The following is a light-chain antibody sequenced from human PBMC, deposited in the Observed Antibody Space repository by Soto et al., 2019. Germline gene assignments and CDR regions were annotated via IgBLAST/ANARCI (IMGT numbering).Light chain of an antibody. CDR2: DVS. CDR3: ISYTTSSTYV. J-gene: IGLJ1*01. Sequence: QSALTQPSSVSVSPGQSITIPCTGTNSVVGGYNYVSWYQQHPGKAPKLMMYDVSNRPSGVFYRFSGSKSGNTASLTISGLQAEDEADYYCISYTTSSTYVFGTGTKVTVL. CDR1: NSVVGGYNY. V-gene: IGLV2-14*01.